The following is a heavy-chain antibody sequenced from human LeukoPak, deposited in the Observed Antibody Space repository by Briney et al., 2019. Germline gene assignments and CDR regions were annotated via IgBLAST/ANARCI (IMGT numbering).Heavy chain of an antibody. CDR3: AKDGVGNFDY. D-gene: IGHD3-10*01. J-gene: IGHJ4*02. CDR2: IWYDGSNK. V-gene: IGHV3-30*02. Sequence: GGSLRLSCAASGFTFSSYGMHWVRQAPGKGLEWVAVIWYDGSNKYYADSVKGRFTISRDNSKNTLFLQMNSLRAEDTAVYYCAKDGVGNFDYWGQGTLVTVSS. CDR1: GFTFSSYG.